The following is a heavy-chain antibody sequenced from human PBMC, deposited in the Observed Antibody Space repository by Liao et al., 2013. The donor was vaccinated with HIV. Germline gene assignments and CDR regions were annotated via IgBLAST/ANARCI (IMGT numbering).Heavy chain of an antibody. CDR3: ARGLSVAAAGHDAFDI. D-gene: IGHD6-25*01. V-gene: IGHV4-61*02. Sequence: QVQLQESGPGLVRPSQTLSLTCTVSGGSVSSGTYYWNWIRQPAGKGLEWIGRIYTSGSTNYNPSLKSRVAISLDTSKNQFSLKLRSVTAADTAVYYCARGLSVAAAGHDAFDIWGQGTLVTVSS. J-gene: IGHJ3*02. CDR2: IYTSGST. CDR1: GGSVSSGTYY.